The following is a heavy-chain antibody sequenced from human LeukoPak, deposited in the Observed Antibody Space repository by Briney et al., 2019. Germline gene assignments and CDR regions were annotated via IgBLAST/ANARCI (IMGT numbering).Heavy chain of an antibody. CDR3: ATPPEGGNYFDY. J-gene: IGHJ4*02. V-gene: IGHV1-24*01. CDR2: FDPEDGET. CDR1: GYTLTELS. Sequence: GASVKVSCKVSGYTLTELSMHWVRQAPGKGLEWMGGFDPEDGETIYAQKFQGRVTMTGDTSTDTAYMELSSLRSEDTAVYYCATPPEGGNYFDYWGQGTLVTVSS.